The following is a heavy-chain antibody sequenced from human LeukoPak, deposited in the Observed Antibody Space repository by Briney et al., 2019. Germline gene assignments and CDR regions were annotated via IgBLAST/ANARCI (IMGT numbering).Heavy chain of an antibody. V-gene: IGHV3-23*01. D-gene: IGHD2-2*01. J-gene: IGHJ3*02. CDR3: GREGYTSGYAGAFDT. CDR2: LSFIDDST. CDR1: GFTFSTYW. Sequence: PGGSLRLSCAASGFTFSTYWMTWVRQAPGKGLEWVSSLSFIDDSTYYADSVKGRFTISRDTSKNTLFLQMNSLIPEDTGVYYCGREGYTSGYAGAFDTWGQGTMVTVSS.